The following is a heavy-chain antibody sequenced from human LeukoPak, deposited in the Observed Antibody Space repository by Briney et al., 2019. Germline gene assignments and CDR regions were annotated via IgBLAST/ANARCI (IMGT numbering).Heavy chain of an antibody. CDR3: AKDRRQWLVRGFDY. D-gene: IGHD6-19*01. CDR1: GFTFSSYG. CDR2: IRYDGSNK. Sequence: GGSLRLSCAASGFTFSSYGMHWVRQAPGKGLEWVAFIRYDGSNKYYADSVKGRFTISRDNSENTLYLQMNSLRAEDTAVYYCAKDRRQWLVRGFDYWGQGTLVTVSS. V-gene: IGHV3-30*02. J-gene: IGHJ4*02.